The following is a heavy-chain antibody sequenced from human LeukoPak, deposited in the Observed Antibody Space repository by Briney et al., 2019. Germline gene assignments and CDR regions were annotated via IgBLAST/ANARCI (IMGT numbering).Heavy chain of an antibody. CDR1: GGSIISDNW. J-gene: IGHJ5*02. CDR2: IHHIGSP. D-gene: IGHD6-6*01. Sequence: SETLSPTCAVSGGSIISDNWWSWVRQPPGKGLEWIGEIHHIGSPTYNPSLKSRVTISVDKSKNQFSLNLSSVTAADTAVYYCARDGSTRLVRGKWFDPWGQGTLVTVSS. V-gene: IGHV4-4*02. CDR3: ARDGSTRLVRGKWFDP.